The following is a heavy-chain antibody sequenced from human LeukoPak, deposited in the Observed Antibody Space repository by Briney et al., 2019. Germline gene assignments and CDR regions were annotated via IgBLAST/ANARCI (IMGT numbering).Heavy chain of an antibody. CDR3: VRVTFTAIAGSHAFDI. CDR1: GFTFSSSW. J-gene: IGHJ3*02. D-gene: IGHD3-16*01. V-gene: IGHV3-74*01. CDR2: IYSDGRTT. Sequence: PGGSLRLSCVASGFTFSSSWMHWVRQVPGKGLVWVSRIYSDGRTTDYADSVKGRFTISRDNAKNMLYLEMSSLSAEDTAVYYCVRVTFTAIAGSHAFDIWGQGTMVTVSS.